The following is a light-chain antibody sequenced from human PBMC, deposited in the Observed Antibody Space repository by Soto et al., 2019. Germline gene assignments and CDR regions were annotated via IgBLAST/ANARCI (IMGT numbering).Light chain of an antibody. CDR1: QTISSW. J-gene: IGKJ1*01. V-gene: IGKV1-5*03. CDR3: QHYNSYSEA. CDR2: KAS. Sequence: DVQLTQSPSTLSGSGGDRVTITCRASQTISSWLAWYQQKPGKAPKLLIYKASTLKSGVPSRFSGSGSGTEFTLTISSLHHDDFATYYCQHYNSYSEAFGQGTKADI.